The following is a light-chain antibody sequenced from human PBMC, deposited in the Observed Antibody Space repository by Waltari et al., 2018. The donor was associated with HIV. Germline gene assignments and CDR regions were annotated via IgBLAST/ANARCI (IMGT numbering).Light chain of an antibody. CDR2: DAS. V-gene: IGKV3-15*01. CDR3: QQYNNWPPIT. Sequence: EILMTQSPATLSVSPGERATLSCRASPTIRSNLAWYQQKPGQAPRLLLYDASTRATGIPARFSGSGSGTEFTLTITSLQSEDSAVYYCQQYNNWPPITFGQGTRLEIK. CDR1: PTIRSN. J-gene: IGKJ5*01.